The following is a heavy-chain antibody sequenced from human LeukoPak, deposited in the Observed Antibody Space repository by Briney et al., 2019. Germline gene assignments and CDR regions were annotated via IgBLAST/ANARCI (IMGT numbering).Heavy chain of an antibody. CDR2: INHSGST. J-gene: IGHJ5*02. CDR3: AGVGMATITNWFDP. V-gene: IGHV4-34*01. CDR1: GGSFSGYY. D-gene: IGHD5-24*01. Sequence: PSETLSLTCAVYGGSFSGYYWSWIRQPPGKGLEWIGEINHSGSTNYNPSLKSRVTISVDTSKNQFSLKLSSVTAADTAVYYCAGVGMATITNWFDPWGQGTLVTVSS.